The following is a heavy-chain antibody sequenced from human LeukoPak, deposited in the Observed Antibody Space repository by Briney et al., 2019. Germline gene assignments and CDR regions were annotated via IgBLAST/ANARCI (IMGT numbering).Heavy chain of an antibody. CDR3: TTDTIDIVVVPAAILAGYYYMDV. CDR1: RFTFSNAW. V-gene: IGHV3-15*01. J-gene: IGHJ6*03. D-gene: IGHD2-2*01. CDR2: IKSKTDGGTT. Sequence: GGSLRLSCAASRFTFSNAWMSWVRQAPGKGLEWVGRIKSKTDGGTTDYAAPVKGRFTISRDDSKNTLYLQMNSLKTEDTAVYYCTTDTIDIVVVPAAILAGYYYMDVWGKGTTVTVSS.